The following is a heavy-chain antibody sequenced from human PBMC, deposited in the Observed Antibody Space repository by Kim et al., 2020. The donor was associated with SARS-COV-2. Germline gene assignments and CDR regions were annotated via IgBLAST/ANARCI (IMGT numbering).Heavy chain of an antibody. J-gene: IGHJ4*02. V-gene: IGHV3-30*04. Sequence: GGSLRLSCAASGFTFSSYAMHWVRQAPGKGLEWVAVISYDGSNKYYADSVKGRFTISRDNSKNTLYLQMNSLRAEDTAVYYCARAHYYDFWSGPFDYWGQGTLVTVSS. D-gene: IGHD3-3*01. CDR1: GFTFSSYA. CDR2: ISYDGSNK. CDR3: ARAHYYDFWSGPFDY.